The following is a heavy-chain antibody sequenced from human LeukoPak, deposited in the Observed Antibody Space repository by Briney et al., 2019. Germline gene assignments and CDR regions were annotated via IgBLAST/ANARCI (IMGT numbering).Heavy chain of an antibody. V-gene: IGHV1-18*01. CDR3: ARDSGGADRDTVRDR. CDR2: ISAYNGNT. D-gene: IGHD5-18*01. J-gene: IGHJ4*02. CDR1: GYTFTSYG. Sequence: ASVKVSCKASGYTFTSYGISWVRQAPGQGLEWMGWISAYNGNTNYAQKLQGRVTMTTDTSTSTAYMELRSLRSDDTAVYYCARDSGGADRDTVRDRWGQGTLVTVSS.